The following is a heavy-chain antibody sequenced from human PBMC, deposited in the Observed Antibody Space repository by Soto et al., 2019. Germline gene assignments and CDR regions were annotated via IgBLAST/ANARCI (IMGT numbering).Heavy chain of an antibody. CDR3: ARGTLAYCGGVCYSANGEIDP. V-gene: IGHV1-2*04. D-gene: IGHD2-21*02. CDR1: GYTFTGYY. Sequence: ASVKVSCKASGYTFTGYYMHWVRQAPGQGLEWMGWINPNSGGTNYAQKFQGWVTMTRDTSISTAYMELSGLRSDDTAVHYCARGTLAYCGGVCYSANGEIDPWGQGTLVTVSS. CDR2: INPNSGGT. J-gene: IGHJ5*02.